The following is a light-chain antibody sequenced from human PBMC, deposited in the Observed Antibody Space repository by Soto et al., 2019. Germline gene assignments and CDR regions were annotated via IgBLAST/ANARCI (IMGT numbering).Light chain of an antibody. V-gene: IGLV3-21*02. CDR2: DDN. CDR1: NIGSRS. Sequence: SYELTQPPSVSVAPGQTATITCGGNNIGSRSVHWYQQKPGQAPVLVMYDDNDQPSGIPDRFSGSNSGNTATLTISRVEAGDEGDFYCQLWDTNSDHYVFGPGTKVTVL. CDR3: QLWDTNSDHYV. J-gene: IGLJ1*01.